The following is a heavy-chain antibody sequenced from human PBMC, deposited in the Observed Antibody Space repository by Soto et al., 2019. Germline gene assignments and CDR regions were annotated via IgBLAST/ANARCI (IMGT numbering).Heavy chain of an antibody. CDR1: GGSIFSSY. V-gene: IGHV4-59*01. CDR3: ARVLVASSWFDH. Sequence: PAETLSLTCTVSGGSIFSSYWTWIRQPPGKGLEWIGNVYYSGSTNYNPSLKSRITISVDTSKNQFSLNLSSVTAADTDVYYCARVLVASSWFDHWGQGTLVTVSS. CDR2: VYYSGST. J-gene: IGHJ5*02. D-gene: IGHD3-9*01.